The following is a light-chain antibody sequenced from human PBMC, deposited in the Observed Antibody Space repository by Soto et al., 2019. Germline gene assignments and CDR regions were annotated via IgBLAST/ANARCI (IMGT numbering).Light chain of an antibody. CDR2: DAS. J-gene: IGKJ4*02. V-gene: IGKV3-11*01. CDR3: QQRSNGTPKIT. CDR1: QSVSSN. Sequence: DMVMTQSPATLYLSPGARASLACSASQSVSSNLAWYQQKPGQAPRLLIYDASNRATGIPARFSGSGSGTDFTLTISSLEPEDFAVYYCQQRSNGTPKITVGGLTKV.